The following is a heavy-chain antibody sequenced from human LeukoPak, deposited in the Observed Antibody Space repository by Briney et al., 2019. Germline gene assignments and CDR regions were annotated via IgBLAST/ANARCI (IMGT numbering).Heavy chain of an antibody. CDR1: GFTFSSYW. J-gene: IGHJ6*03. Sequence: PGGSLRLSCAASGFTFSSYWMHWVRQAPGKGLVWVSRINREGSSTSSADSVKGRFTISRDNAKNTLYLQMNSLRAEDTAVYYCAREYSLLWFGELSGPMDVWGKGTTVTISS. CDR3: AREYSLLWFGELSGPMDV. D-gene: IGHD3-10*01. V-gene: IGHV3-74*01. CDR2: INREGSST.